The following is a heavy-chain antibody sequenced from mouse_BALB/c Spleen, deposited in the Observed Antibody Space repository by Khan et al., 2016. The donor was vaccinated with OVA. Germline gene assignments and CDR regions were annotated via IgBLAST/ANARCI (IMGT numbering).Heavy chain of an antibody. Sequence: QIQLVQSGAELAKPRASVKMSCKASGYTFINYWILWVKQRPGQGLEWIGYINPSTGYTEYNQNFKDKATLTADKSSSTAYMQLSSLTSEDSAVYYCARRGLRWDCDYWGQGTTLTVSS. J-gene: IGHJ2*01. CDR2: INPSTGYT. CDR1: GYTFINYW. D-gene: IGHD1-1*01. CDR3: ARRGLRWDCDY. V-gene: IGHV1-7*01.